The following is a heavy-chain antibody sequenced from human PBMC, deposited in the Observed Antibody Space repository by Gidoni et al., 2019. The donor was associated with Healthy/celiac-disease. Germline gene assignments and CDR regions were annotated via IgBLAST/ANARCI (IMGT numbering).Heavy chain of an antibody. V-gene: IGHV3-30*03. CDR2: ISYDGSNK. CDR3: ARAKTFDY. CDR1: GFTFISYC. Sequence: QVQLVEAGGGVVQPGRSLRLSCEASGFTFISYCMHWVRQAPGKGLEWVSVISYDGSNKYYADSVKGRFTISRDNSMNTLYLQMNSLRAEDTAVYYCARAKTFDYWGQGTLVTVSS. J-gene: IGHJ4*02.